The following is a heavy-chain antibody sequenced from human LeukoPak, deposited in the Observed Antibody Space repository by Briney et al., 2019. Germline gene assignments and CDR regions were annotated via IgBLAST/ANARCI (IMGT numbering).Heavy chain of an antibody. D-gene: IGHD6-13*01. CDR3: ASGDSSSWSFDY. Sequence: ASVKVSCKASGYTFTGYYMHWVRQAPGQGLEWMGWINPNSGGTNYPQKFQGRVTMTRDTSISTAYMELSRLRSDDTAVYYCASGDSSSWSFDYWGQGTLVTVSS. CDR2: INPNSGGT. J-gene: IGHJ4*02. V-gene: IGHV1-2*02. CDR1: GYTFTGYY.